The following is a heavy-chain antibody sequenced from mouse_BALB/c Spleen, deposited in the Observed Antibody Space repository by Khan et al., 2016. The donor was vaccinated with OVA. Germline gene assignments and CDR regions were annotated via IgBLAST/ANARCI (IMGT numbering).Heavy chain of an antibody. J-gene: IGHJ4*01. Sequence: VQLKESGAELVKPGASVKLSCTASGFNIKDTYMHWVKQRPEQGLEWIGMVDPASDNTKYDPQFQAKATITADPSSNIASLQLCSLTSEDTAVYYCARSTSLWPMDYWGQGTSVTVSS. CDR1: GFNIKDTY. V-gene: IGHV14-3*02. CDR3: ARSTSLWPMDY. CDR2: VDPASDNT. D-gene: IGHD1-1*01.